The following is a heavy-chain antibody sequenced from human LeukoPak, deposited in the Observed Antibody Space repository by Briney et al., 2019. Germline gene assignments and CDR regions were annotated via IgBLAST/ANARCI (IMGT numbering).Heavy chain of an antibody. J-gene: IGHJ4*02. CDR2: ISYSGVST. D-gene: IGHD6-6*01. CDR1: GFTFGSYA. CDR3: ARSISSSSSFDY. V-gene: IGHV3-23*01. Sequence: GGSLSLSCATSGFTFGSYAMNWVRQAPGKGLEWVSGISYSGVSTYYGDPVKGRFTISRDNAENTLYLQMNSLRAEDTAVYYCARSISSSSSFDYWGQGTLVTVSS.